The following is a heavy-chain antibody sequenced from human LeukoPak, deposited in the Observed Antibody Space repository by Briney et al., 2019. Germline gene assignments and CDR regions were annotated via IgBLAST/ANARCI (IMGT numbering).Heavy chain of an antibody. J-gene: IGHJ4*02. Sequence: GASVKVSCKASGYTFTSYGISWVRQAPGQGLEWMGWISAYNGNTNYAQKFQGRVTMTEDTSTDTAYMELSSLRSEDTAVYYCATVTYYDFWSGYPPYYFDYWGQGTLVTVSS. D-gene: IGHD3-3*01. CDR1: GYTFTSYG. CDR3: ATVTYYDFWSGYPPYYFDY. V-gene: IGHV1-18*01. CDR2: ISAYNGNT.